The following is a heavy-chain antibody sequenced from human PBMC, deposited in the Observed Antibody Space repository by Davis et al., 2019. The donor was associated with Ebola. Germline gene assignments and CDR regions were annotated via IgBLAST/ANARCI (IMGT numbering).Heavy chain of an antibody. J-gene: IGHJ3*02. CDR2: IHPRDGNT. V-gene: IGHV1-46*01. CDR1: GFTLTNYA. Sequence: ASVKVSCKASGFTLTNYAIHWLRQAPGQGLEWMGLIHPRDGNTIYAQRFQGRVTMTRDTATDTVDMELSSLTSDDTAIYYCAKEDESPDMWGQRTVVTVSS. CDR3: AKEDESPDM.